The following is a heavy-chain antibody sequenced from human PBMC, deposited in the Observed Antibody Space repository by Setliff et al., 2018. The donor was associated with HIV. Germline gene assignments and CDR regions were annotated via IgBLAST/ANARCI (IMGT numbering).Heavy chain of an antibody. V-gene: IGHV1-69*04. CDR1: GGTLSNYV. CDR3: AADPAGPLDGFDI. D-gene: IGHD6-25*01. CDR2: IIPMYNIP. J-gene: IGHJ3*02. Sequence: ASVKVSCKTSGGTLSNYVITWVRQAPGQGLEWMGMIIPMYNIPAYAQKFQGRVTMTRDTSTSTVYMDLSSLRSEDTAVYYCAADPAGPLDGFDIWGQGTMVTVSS.